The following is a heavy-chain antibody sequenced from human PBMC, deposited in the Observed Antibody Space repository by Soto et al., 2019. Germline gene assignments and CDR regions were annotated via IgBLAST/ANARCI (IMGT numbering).Heavy chain of an antibody. CDR2: IFSNDEK. V-gene: IGHV2-26*01. CDR3: ARMGHSGYDFNYFDY. CDR1: GFSLSNARMG. J-gene: IGHJ4*02. Sequence: QVTLKESGPVLVKPTESLTLTCTVSGFSLSNARMGVSWIRQPPGKALEWLAHIFSNDEKSYSTSLKSRLTISEDTSKSQVVLTMTNLDPVEKATYYCARMGHSGYDFNYFDYWGQGTLVTVSS. D-gene: IGHD5-12*01.